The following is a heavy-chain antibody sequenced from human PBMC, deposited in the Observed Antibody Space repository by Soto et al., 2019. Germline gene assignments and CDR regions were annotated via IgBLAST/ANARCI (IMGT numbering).Heavy chain of an antibody. D-gene: IGHD3-16*02. CDR3: ARGRVLHLGELSFLAY. V-gene: IGHV3-64*01. CDR2: ISSNGGST. CDR1: GFTFSSYA. J-gene: IGHJ4*02. Sequence: GGSLRLSCAASGFTFSSYAMHWVRQAPGKGLEYVSAISSNGGSTYYANSVKGRFTISRDNSKNTLYLQMGSLRAEDMAVYYCARGRVLHLGELSFLAYWGQGTLVTVSS.